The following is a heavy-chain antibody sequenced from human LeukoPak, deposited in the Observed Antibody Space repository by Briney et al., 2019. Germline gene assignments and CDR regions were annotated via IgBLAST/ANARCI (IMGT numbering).Heavy chain of an antibody. CDR2: IIPIFGTA. CDR3: ARDYYDFWSGSGRNGNDYYYYYYMDV. D-gene: IGHD3-3*01. V-gene: IGHV1-69*13. J-gene: IGHJ6*03. Sequence: SVKVSCKASGGTFSSYAISWVRQAPGQGLEWMGGIIPIFGTANHAQKLQGRVTITADESTSTAYTELSSLRSEDTAVYYCARDYYDFWSGSGRNGNDYYYYYYMDVWGKGTTVTVSS. CDR1: GGTFSSYA.